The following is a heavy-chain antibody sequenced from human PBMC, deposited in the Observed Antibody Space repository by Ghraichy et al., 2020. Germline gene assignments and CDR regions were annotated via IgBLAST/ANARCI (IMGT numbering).Heavy chain of an antibody. CDR3: AKDFGYSSGWSPYYFDY. D-gene: IGHD6-19*01. CDR1: GFTFDDYT. V-gene: IGHV3-43*01. J-gene: IGHJ4*02. Sequence: LSLTCAASGFTFDDYTMHWVRQAPGKGLEWVSLISWDGGSTYYADSVKGRFTISRDNSKNSLYLQMNSLRTEDTALYYCAKDFGYSSGWSPYYFDYWGQGTLVTVSS. CDR2: ISWDGGST.